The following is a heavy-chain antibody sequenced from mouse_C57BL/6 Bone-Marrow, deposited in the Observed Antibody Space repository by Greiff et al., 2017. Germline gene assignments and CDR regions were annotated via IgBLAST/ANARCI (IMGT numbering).Heavy chain of an antibody. CDR1: GFSLSTSGMG. Sequence: QVQLKESGPGILQSSQTLSLTCSFSGFSLSTSGMGVSWIRQPSGKVLVWLAHIYWDDDKRYNPSLQSRLTISKDTSRNQGVLKITRGDTADTATYYCARSRDRVRLAYWGQGTLVTVSA. V-gene: IGHV8-12*01. J-gene: IGHJ3*01. CDR2: IYWDDDK. CDR3: ARSRDRVRLAY. D-gene: IGHD2-14*01.